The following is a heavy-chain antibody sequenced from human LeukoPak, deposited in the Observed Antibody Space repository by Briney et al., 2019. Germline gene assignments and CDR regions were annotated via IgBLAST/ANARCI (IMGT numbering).Heavy chain of an antibody. CDR1: GXTFSSCA. J-gene: IGHJ4*02. V-gene: IGHV3-64D*09. Sequence: GGSLRLSCSASGXTFSSCAVHWVRQAPGMGLEYASGINDYGDTTHYGDSVRGRATISRDDSKNTVHLQMSSLRAEDTAIYYCVKDLSGYYSFEFWGQGTLVTVSS. CDR2: INDYGDTT. CDR3: VKDLSGYYSFEF. D-gene: IGHD5-12*01.